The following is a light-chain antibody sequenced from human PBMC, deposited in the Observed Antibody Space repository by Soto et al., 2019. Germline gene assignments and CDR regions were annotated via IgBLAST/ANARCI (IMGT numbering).Light chain of an antibody. CDR1: QSVSSN. CDR2: GAS. Sequence: EIVMTQSPATLSVSPGERATLSCRASQSVSSNLAWYQQKPGQAPRLLIYGASTRATGIPARFSGSGSGTEFTLTIRSLQSEHFAPYYCQQYGSSPLAFGGGTNVDIQ. CDR3: QQYGSSPLA. V-gene: IGKV3-15*01. J-gene: IGKJ4*01.